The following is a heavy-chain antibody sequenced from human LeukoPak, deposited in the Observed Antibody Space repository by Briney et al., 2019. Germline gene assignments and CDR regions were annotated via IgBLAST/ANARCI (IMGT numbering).Heavy chain of an antibody. CDR2: ISGSGGST. V-gene: IGHV3-23*01. Sequence: PGGSLRLSCAASGFTFSSYAMSWVRQAPGKGLEWVSAISGSGGSTYYADSVKGRFTISRDNSKNTLYLQMNSLRAEDTAVHYCAKGLIFGVVTYFDYWGQGTLVTVSS. CDR3: AKGLIFGVVTYFDY. D-gene: IGHD3-3*01. J-gene: IGHJ4*02. CDR1: GFTFSSYA.